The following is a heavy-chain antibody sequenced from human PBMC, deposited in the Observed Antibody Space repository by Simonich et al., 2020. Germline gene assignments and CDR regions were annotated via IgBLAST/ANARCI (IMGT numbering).Heavy chain of an antibody. J-gene: IGHJ3*02. D-gene: IGHD7-27*01. CDR2: ITPNSGGT. CDR1: GYTFTGYY. Sequence: QVQLVQSGAEVKKPGASVKVSCKASGYTFTGYYMHWGRQAPGQGLEWMGWITPNSGGTNYEEKFKGRVTMTRDTSISTAYMELSRLRSDDTAVYYCARGPRWTGDDAFDIWGQGTMVTVSS. V-gene: IGHV1-2*02. CDR3: ARGPRWTGDDAFDI.